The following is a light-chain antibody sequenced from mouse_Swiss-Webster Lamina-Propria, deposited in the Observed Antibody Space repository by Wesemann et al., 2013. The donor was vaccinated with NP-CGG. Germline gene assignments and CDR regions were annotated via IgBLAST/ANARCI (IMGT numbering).Light chain of an antibody. V-gene: IGKV6-25*01. CDR2: WAS. CDR1: QDVSTA. Sequence: DRVSITCKASQDVSTAVAWYQQKPGQSPKLLIYWASTRHTGVPDRFTGSGSGTDYTLTISSVQAEDLALYYCQQHYSTPWTFGGGTKLKIK. J-gene: IGKJ1*01. CDR3: QQHYSTPWT.